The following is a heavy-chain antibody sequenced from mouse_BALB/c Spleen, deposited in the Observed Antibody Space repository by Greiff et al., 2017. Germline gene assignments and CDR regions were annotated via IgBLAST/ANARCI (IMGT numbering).Heavy chain of an antibody. CDR1: GYSITSDYA. D-gene: IGHD1-1*01. CDR2: ISYSGST. V-gene: IGHV3-2*02. Sequence: EVKLMESGPGLVKPSQSLSLTCTVTGYSITSDYAWNWIRQFPGNKLEWMGYISYSGSTSYNPSLKSRISITRDTSKNQFFLQLNSVTTEDTATYYCALYYYGSSPNYYAMDYWGQGTSVTVSS. J-gene: IGHJ4*01. CDR3: ALYYYGSSPNYYAMDY.